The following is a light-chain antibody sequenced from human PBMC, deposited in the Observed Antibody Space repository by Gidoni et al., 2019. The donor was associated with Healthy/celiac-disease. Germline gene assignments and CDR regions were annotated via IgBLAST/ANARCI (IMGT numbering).Light chain of an antibody. V-gene: IGKV3-15*01. CDR3: QQNNNWPKT. CDR1: QSVSSN. J-gene: IGKJ3*01. Sequence: EIVMTHSPATLSVSTGESATLSCRASQSVSSNLAWYQQKPGQAPRLPIYGASTRATGIPTRVSGSGSGTEFTLTISRLQSEDVAVYYWQQNNNWPKTFGPGTKVEIK. CDR2: GAS.